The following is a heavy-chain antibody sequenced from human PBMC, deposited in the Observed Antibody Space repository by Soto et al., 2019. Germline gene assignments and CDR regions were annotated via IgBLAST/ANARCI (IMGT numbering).Heavy chain of an antibody. Sequence: SETLSLTCAVYGGSFSGYYWSWIRQPPGKGLEWIGEINHSGSTNYNPSLKSRVTISVDTSKNQFSLKVRSVTAADTAVYYCARHYPIGNNWNYFDHWGQGTLVTVSS. CDR3: ARHYPIGNNWNYFDH. CDR1: GGSFSGYY. D-gene: IGHD1-1*01. CDR2: INHSGST. V-gene: IGHV4-34*01. J-gene: IGHJ4*02.